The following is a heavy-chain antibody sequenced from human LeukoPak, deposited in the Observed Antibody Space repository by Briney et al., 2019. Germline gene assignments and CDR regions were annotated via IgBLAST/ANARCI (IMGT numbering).Heavy chain of an antibody. CDR1: GFTFSSYG. V-gene: IGHV3-23*01. CDR2: ISGSGGST. J-gene: IGHJ6*03. D-gene: IGHD5-18*01. CDR3: AKGGYPARYYYMDV. Sequence: PGGSLRLSCAASGFTFSSYGMSWVRQAPGKGLEWVSAISGSGGSTYYADSVKGRFTISRDNSKNTMYLQMNSLRADDTAIYYCAKGGYPARYYYMDVWGKGTTVTISS.